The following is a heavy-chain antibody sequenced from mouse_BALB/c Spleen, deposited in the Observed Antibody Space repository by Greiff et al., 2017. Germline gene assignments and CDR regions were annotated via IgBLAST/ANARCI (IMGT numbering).Heavy chain of an antibody. J-gene: IGHJ4*01. D-gene: IGHD2-3*01. CDR1: GFNIKDTY. V-gene: IGHV14-3*02. CDR3: APYDTSYYAMDY. CDR2: IDPANGNT. Sequence: EVQLQQSGAELVKPGASVKLSCTASGFNIKDTYMHWVKQRPEQGLEWIGRIDPANGNTKYDPKFQGKATITADTSSNTAYLQLSSLTSEDTAVYYCAPYDTSYYAMDYWGQGTSVTVSS.